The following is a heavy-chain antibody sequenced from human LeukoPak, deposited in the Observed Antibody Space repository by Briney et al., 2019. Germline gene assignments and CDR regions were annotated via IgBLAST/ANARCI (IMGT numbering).Heavy chain of an antibody. Sequence: GGSLRLSCVASGFTFSSYAMSWVRQAPGKGLEWVSVIYSGGSTYYADSVKGRFTISRDNSKNTLYLQMNSLRAEDTAVYYCASSKTYYYDSSGYYFNRFDYWGQGTLVTVSS. J-gene: IGHJ4*02. D-gene: IGHD3-22*01. CDR2: IYSGGST. CDR1: GFTFSSYA. CDR3: ASSKTYYYDSSGYYFNRFDY. V-gene: IGHV3-66*01.